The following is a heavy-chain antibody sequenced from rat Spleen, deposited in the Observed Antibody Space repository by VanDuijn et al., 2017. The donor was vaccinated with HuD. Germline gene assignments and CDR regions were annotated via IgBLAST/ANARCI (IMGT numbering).Heavy chain of an antibody. CDR1: GFTFSDYY. J-gene: IGHJ2*01. Sequence: EVHLVESDGGLVQPGRSLKLSCVASGFTFSDYYMAWVRQAPKKGLEWVATISYDGSSTYYRDSGKGRFTISRDNAENIVYLQMNSLKSEDTATYYCAVAGYGYWGQGVMVTVSS. V-gene: IGHV5-7*01. CDR2: ISYDGSST. CDR3: AVAGYGY. D-gene: IGHD1-7*01.